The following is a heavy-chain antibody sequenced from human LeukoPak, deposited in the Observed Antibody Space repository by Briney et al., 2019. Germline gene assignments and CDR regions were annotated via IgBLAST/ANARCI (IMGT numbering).Heavy chain of an antibody. Sequence: GGSLRLSCAASGFTFSDYYMSWIRQAPGKGLEWVSYITRSGSTIYYADSVKGRFTIPRDNAKNSMYLQMNSLRAEDTAVYYCARGLLGATNAFDIWGQGTMVTVSS. CDR3: ARGLLGATNAFDI. J-gene: IGHJ3*02. CDR1: GFTFSDYY. CDR2: ITRSGSTI. D-gene: IGHD1-26*01. V-gene: IGHV3-11*01.